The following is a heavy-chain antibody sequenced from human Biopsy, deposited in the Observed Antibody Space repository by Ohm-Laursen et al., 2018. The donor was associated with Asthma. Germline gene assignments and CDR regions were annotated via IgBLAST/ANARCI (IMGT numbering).Heavy chain of an antibody. D-gene: IGHD4-17*01. Sequence: GASVKVSCKISGYSLTDLSMHWVRQAPGQGLEWMGGHDPEAGGTVNARRFQGRVTMTEDTSTDTAYMELRSLSSDDTAVYYCASDFPKDYVRYNFQFWGQGALVTVSS. V-gene: IGHV1-24*01. J-gene: IGHJ4*02. CDR3: ASDFPKDYVRYNFQF. CDR1: GYSLTDLS. CDR2: HDPEAGGT.